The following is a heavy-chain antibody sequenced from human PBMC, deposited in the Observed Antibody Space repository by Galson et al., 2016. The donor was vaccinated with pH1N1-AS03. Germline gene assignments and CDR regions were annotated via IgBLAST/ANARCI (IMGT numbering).Heavy chain of an antibody. Sequence: SVKVSCKASGYILSDYAMQWVRQAPGQGLEWMGRINGNSGSTNYAENFQGRVTMTRDTPISTVYMELTRLRSDDTAVYFCAREDRRYGDYPMDHWGQGTLVTVSS. CDR2: INGNSGST. CDR1: GYILSDYA. D-gene: IGHD4-17*01. J-gene: IGHJ4*02. CDR3: AREDRRYGDYPMDH. V-gene: IGHV1-2*06.